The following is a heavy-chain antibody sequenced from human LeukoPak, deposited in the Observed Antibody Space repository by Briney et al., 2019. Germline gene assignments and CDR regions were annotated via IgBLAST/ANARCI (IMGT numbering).Heavy chain of an antibody. V-gene: IGHV4-31*03. CDR2: IYYTGST. CDR1: GASIGSGGYY. Sequence: PSETLSLTCTVSGASIGSGGYYWSWIRQHPGKGLEWTGYIYYTGSTYYNPSLKSRVTISVDTSRNQFSLKLSSVTAADTAVYYCASYCSGGDCYRYYFDYWGQGTLVTVSS. D-gene: IGHD2-21*02. J-gene: IGHJ4*02. CDR3: ASYCSGGDCYRYYFDY.